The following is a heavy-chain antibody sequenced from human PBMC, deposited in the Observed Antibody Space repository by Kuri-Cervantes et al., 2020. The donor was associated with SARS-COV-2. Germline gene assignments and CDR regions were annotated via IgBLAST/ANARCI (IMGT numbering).Heavy chain of an antibody. CDR2: ISYDGSNK. D-gene: IGHD4-17*01. V-gene: IGHV3-30-3*01. CDR3: ARDLNGDYLVDY. CDR1: GFTFSSYA. J-gene: IGHJ4*02. Sequence: GESLKISCAASGFTFSSYAMHWVRQAPGKGLEWVAVISYDGSNKYYADSVKGRFTISRDNSKNTLYLQMNSLRAEDTAVYYCARDLNGDYLVDYWGQGTLVTVSS.